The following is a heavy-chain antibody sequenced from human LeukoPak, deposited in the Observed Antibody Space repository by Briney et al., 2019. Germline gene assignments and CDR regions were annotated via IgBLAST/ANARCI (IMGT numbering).Heavy chain of an antibody. CDR2: ISFDGTNK. CDR3: ATDYGDYEPIDY. CDR1: GVILSNYA. D-gene: IGHD4-17*01. Sequence: GGSLRLSCTASGVILSNYAMHWVRRPPGRGLEWVAVISFDGTNKYYGDSVEGRFSVSRDNSKNTLYLQMNSLRPDDTAMYYCATDYGDYEPIDYWGQGTLVTVSS. V-gene: IGHV3-30*04. J-gene: IGHJ4*02.